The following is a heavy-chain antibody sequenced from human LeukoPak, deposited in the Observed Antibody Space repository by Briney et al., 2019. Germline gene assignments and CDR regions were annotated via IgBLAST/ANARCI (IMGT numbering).Heavy chain of an antibody. V-gene: IGHV3-7*01. J-gene: IGHJ3*02. CDR1: GFTFSHYW. Sequence: GGSLRLSCAASGFTFSHYWMSWVRQAPGKGLEWVANIKHAGSEKDYVDSVRGRFTISRDNAKNSLYLQMNSLRAEDTAVYYCARDPLGVGASWMQDAFDIWGRGTMVTVSS. CDR2: IKHAGSEK. D-gene: IGHD1-26*01. CDR3: ARDPLGVGASWMQDAFDI.